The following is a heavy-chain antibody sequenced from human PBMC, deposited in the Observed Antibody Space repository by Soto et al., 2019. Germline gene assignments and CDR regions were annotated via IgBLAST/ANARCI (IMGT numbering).Heavy chain of an antibody. CDR3: ARAPDSSSWYVPEGAFDI. CDR2: IIPIFGTA. V-gene: IGHV1-69*13. Sequence: SVKVSCKASGGTFSSYAISWLRQAPGQGLEWMGGIIPIFGTANYAQKFQGRVTITADESTSTAYMELSSLRSEDTAVYYCARAPDSSSWYVPEGAFDIWGQGTMVTVSS. J-gene: IGHJ3*02. D-gene: IGHD6-13*01. CDR1: GGTFSSYA.